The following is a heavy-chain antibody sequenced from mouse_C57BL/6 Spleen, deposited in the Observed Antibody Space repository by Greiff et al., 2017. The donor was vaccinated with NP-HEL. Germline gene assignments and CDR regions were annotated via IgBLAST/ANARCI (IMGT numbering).Heavy chain of an antibody. CDR1: GYTFTSYW. D-gene: IGHD1-1*01. J-gene: IGHJ4*01. V-gene: IGHV1-53*01. Sequence: QVQLQQPGTELVKPGASVKLSCKASGYTFTSYWMHWVKQRPGLGLEWIGNINPSNGGTNYNEKFKSKATLTVDKSSSTAYMQLSSLTSEDSAVYYCARVELRYQLRGAMDYWGQGTSVTVSS. CDR2: INPSNGGT. CDR3: ARVELRYQLRGAMDY.